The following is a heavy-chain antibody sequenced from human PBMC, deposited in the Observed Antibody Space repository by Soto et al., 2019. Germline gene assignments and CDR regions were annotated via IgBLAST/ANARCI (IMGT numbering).Heavy chain of an antibody. CDR3: ASGVGGLGGSSGWPDYAFDV. V-gene: IGHV1-69*01. D-gene: IGHD6-19*01. J-gene: IGHJ3*01. CDR2: IVPLPGTT. Sequence: QVQLVQSGAAVRKPGSSGKVSCKASGGTFTKYAITWVRQAPRQGLEWMGGIVPLPGTTNYAQKCRGRVTISADESTSTAYLELSSLRSEDTAVYYCASGVGGLGGSSGWPDYAFDVWGQGTMVIVSS. CDR1: GGTFTKYA.